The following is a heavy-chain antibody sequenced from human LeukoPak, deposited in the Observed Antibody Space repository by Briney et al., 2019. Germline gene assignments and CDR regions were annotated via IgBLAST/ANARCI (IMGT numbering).Heavy chain of an antibody. CDR3: ARDCSGGSCYGAFDI. CDR2: IYDSGST. D-gene: IGHD2-15*01. J-gene: IGHJ3*02. V-gene: IGHV4-30-4*01. CDR1: GGSISSGDYY. Sequence: SETLSLTCTVSGGSISSGDYYWSWIRQPPGKGLEWIGYIYDSGSTYYNPSLKSRITISVDTSENRFSPKLSSVTATDTAVYYCARDCSGGSCYGAFDIWGQGTMVTVSS.